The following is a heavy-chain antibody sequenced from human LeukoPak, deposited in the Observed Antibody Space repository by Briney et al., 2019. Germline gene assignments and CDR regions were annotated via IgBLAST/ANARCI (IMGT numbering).Heavy chain of an antibody. J-gene: IGHJ5*02. CDR1: GYTFTSYY. Sequence: ASVKVSCKASGYTFTSYYMHWVRQAPGQGLEWMGIINPSGGSTSYAQKFQGRVTMTRDTSTSTVYMELSSLRSEDTAVYYCARDPVYCSSTSCYPYNWFDPWGQGTLVTVSS. CDR3: ARDPVYCSSTSCYPYNWFDP. CDR2: INPSGGST. V-gene: IGHV1-46*01. D-gene: IGHD2-2*01.